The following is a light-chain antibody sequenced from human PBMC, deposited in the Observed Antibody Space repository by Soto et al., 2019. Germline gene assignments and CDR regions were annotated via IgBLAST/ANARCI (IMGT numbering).Light chain of an antibody. J-gene: IGKJ2*01. V-gene: IGKV3-20*01. CDR1: QSVRSNY. CDR2: GAS. CDR3: QQYVGSPYT. Sequence: EIVLTQSPGTLSLSPGERATLSCRASQSVRSNYLAWYQQKPGQAPRLLIYGASSRATGIPDGFSGTGSGTEFTLLISRLEPQDVAVYYCQQYVGSPYTFGQGTKLEIK.